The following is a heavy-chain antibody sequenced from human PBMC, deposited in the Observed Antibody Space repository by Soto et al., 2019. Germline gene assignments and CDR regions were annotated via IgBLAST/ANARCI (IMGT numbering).Heavy chain of an antibody. J-gene: IGHJ4*02. CDR1: GFTFSSYD. V-gene: IGHV3-13*04. Sequence: GGSLRLSCAASGFTFSSYDMQWVRQATGKGLEWVSAIGTAGDTYYPGSVKGRFAISRENAKNSLYLQMGSLRAEDMAVYYCARFGFTYYYDYWGQGTLVTVSS. D-gene: IGHD3-10*01. CDR2: IGTAGDT. CDR3: ARFGFTYYYDY.